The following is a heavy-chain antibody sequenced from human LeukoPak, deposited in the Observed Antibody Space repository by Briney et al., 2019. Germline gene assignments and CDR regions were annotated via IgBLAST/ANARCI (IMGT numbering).Heavy chain of an antibody. V-gene: IGHV4-34*01. J-gene: IGHJ4*02. Sequence: PSETLSLTRAVYGGAFSGYYWSWIRQPPGKGLEWIGEINHSGSTNYNPSLKSRVTISVDTSKNQFSLKLSSVTAADTAVYYCARRGTTLRYWGQGTLVTVSS. CDR1: GGAFSGYY. CDR3: ARRGTTLRY. CDR2: INHSGST. D-gene: IGHD2/OR15-2a*01.